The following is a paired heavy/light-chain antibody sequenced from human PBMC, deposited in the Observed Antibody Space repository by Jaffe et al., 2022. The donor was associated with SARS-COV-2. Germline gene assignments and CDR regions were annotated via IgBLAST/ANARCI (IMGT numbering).Heavy chain of an antibody. J-gene: IGHJ4*02. D-gene: IGHD3-3*01. CDR1: GFTFSSYA. Sequence: EVQLLESGGGLVQPGGSLRLSCAASGFTFSSYAMSWVRQAPGKGLEWVSAISGSGGSTYYADSVKGRFTISRDNSKNTLYLQMNSLRAEDTAVYYCAKDRHTIFGVVTHARGPFDYWGQGTLVTVSS. CDR3: AKDRHTIFGVVTHARGPFDY. V-gene: IGHV3-23*01. CDR2: ISGSGGST.
Light chain of an antibody. V-gene: IGKV3-20*01. CDR2: GAS. CDR3: QQYGSSLRT. CDR1: QSVSSSY. Sequence: EIVLTQSPGTLSLSPGERATLSCRASQSVSSSYLAWYQQKPGQAPRLLIYGASSRATGIPDRFSGSGSGTDFTLTISRLEPEDFAVYYCQQYGSSLRTFGQGTKVEIK. J-gene: IGKJ1*01.